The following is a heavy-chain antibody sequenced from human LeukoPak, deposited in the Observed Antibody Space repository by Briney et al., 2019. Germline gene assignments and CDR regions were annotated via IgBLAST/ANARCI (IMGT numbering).Heavy chain of an antibody. CDR3: ARTLIVVVPAAILGWFDP. J-gene: IGHJ5*02. V-gene: IGHV1-24*01. D-gene: IGHD2-2*02. CDR2: FDLEDGET. Sequence: GASVKVSCKVSGYTLTELSMHWVRQAPGKGLEWMGGFDLEDGETIYAQKFQGRVTMTEDTSTDTAYMELSSLRSEDTAVYYCARTLIVVVPAAILGWFDPWGQGTLVTVSS. CDR1: GYTLTELS.